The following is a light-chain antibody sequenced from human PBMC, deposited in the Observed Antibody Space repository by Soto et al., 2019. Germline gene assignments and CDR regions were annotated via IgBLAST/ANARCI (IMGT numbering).Light chain of an antibody. J-gene: IGKJ4*01. CDR3: QQYDNLXAHT. CDR2: DAS. CDR1: QDISNY. V-gene: IGKV1-33*01. Sequence: DIQMTQSPSSLSASVGDRVTITCQASQDISNYLNWYQQKPVKAPKLLIYDASNLEKGVTSRFSGSGSGTDFTFAISSLXXXDIATYYYQQYDNLXAHTFGGRNKVEIK.